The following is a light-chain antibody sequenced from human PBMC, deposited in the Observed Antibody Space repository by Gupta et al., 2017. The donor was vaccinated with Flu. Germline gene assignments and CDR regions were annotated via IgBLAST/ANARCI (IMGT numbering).Light chain of an antibody. J-gene: IGKJ1*01. CDR1: QSISNW. CDR3: QQDNALWT. CDR2: EAS. Sequence: DIQMTQSPSTLSASVGDRVTITCRASQSISNWLAWYQQKAGKAPKVLIYEASTLESGVPSRFSGSGSGTEFTLTISSLQPDDFATYYCQQDNALWTFGQGTKVEIK. V-gene: IGKV1-5*03.